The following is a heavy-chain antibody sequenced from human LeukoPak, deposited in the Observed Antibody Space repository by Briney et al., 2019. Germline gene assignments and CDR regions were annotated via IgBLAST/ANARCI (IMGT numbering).Heavy chain of an antibody. CDR2: INGSGGST. V-gene: IGHV3-23*01. CDR3: AKSGGAVSDY. Sequence: GGSLRLSCAASGFTFSSYAMSWVRQAPGKGLEWVSDINGSGGSTYYADSVKGRLTISRDNFKNALFLQMNSLRAEDTAIYYCAKSGGAVSDYWGQGTLVTVSS. J-gene: IGHJ4*02. D-gene: IGHD6-25*01. CDR1: GFTFSSYA.